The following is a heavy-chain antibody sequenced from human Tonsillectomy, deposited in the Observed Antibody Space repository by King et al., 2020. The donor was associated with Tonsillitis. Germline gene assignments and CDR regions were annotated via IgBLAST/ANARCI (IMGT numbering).Heavy chain of an antibody. V-gene: IGHV3-9*01. D-gene: IGHD5-18*01. CDR1: GFNFDDYA. CDR2: ISWNSGSI. Sequence: VQLVESGGGLVQPGRSLRLSCAASGFNFDDYAMHWVRQAPGKGLEWVSGISWNSGSIDYADYVKGRFTISRDNAKNSLYLQMNSLRAEDTALYYCAKDLRRYSYGLDYWGQGTLVTVSS. J-gene: IGHJ4*02. CDR3: AKDLRRYSYGLDY.